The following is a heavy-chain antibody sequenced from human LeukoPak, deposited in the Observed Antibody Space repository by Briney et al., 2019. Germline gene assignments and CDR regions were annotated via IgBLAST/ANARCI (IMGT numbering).Heavy chain of an antibody. D-gene: IGHD1-26*01. Sequence: GGSLRLSCAVSGFTFSSYEMNWVRQAPGKGLEWVSYISSSSSYIYYADSVKGRFTISRDNAKNSLYLQMNSLRAEDTAVYYCAREASGSYFLDYWGQGTLVTVSS. CDR1: GFTFSSYE. CDR3: AREASGSYFLDY. V-gene: IGHV3-21*05. CDR2: ISSSSSYI. J-gene: IGHJ4*02.